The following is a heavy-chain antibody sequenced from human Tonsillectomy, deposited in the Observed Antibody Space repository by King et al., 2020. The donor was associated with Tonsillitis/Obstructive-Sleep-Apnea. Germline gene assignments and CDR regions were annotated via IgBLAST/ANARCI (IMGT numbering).Heavy chain of an antibody. CDR2: MYYSGST. D-gene: IGHD6-13*01. J-gene: IGHJ5*02. CDR3: SSHNRHGSSWYKWWFGP. CDR1: GGSISSSSYY. Sequence: LQLQESGPGLVKPSETLSLTCSVSGGSISSSSYYWGWIRQPPGKGLEWIGSMYYSGSTYYNPSLTSRVTISVDTSKNQFSLKLSSVTAEDTAVYYCSSHNRHGSSWYKWWFGPWGQGTLVTVSS. V-gene: IGHV4-39*01.